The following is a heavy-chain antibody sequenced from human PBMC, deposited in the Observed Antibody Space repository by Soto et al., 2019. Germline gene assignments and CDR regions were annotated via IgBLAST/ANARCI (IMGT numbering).Heavy chain of an antibody. CDR1: GFTFSGSA. J-gene: IGHJ4*02. D-gene: IGHD1-26*01. CDR3: ARDFAWAFDY. CDR2: ISGSGGNT. V-gene: IGHV3-23*01. Sequence: EVQLLESGGRLIQPGGSLRLSCAPSGFTFSGSAMTWVRQAPGKGLEWVSSISGSGGNTYYADSVRGRFTVSRDNAKNSLYLQMSSLRDEDTAVYYCARDFAWAFDYWGQGTLLTVSP.